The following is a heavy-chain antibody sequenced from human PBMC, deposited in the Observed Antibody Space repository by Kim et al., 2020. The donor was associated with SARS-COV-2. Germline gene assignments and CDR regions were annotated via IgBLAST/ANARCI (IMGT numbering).Heavy chain of an antibody. D-gene: IGHD3-10*01. J-gene: IGHJ6*02. CDR2: IIPIFGTA. CDR3: ARDDRDFGGRDGMDV. V-gene: IGHV1-69*13. Sequence: SVKVSCKASGGTFSSYAISWVRQAPGQGLEWMGGIIPIFGTANYAQKFQGRVTITADESTSTAYMELSSLRSEDTAVYYCARDDRDFGGRDGMDVWGQGTTVTVSS. CDR1: GGTFSSYA.